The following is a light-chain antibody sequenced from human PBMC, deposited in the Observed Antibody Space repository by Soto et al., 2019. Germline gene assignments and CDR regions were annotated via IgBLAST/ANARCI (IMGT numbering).Light chain of an antibody. CDR3: QTYDSSLSCLYV. J-gene: IGLJ1*01. CDR1: SSNIGAGSD. V-gene: IGLV1-40*01. CDR2: GNT. Sequence: SVLTQPPSISGAPGQRVTISWTGSSSNIGAGSDVHWYHQLPGTAPKLLIYGNTNRPSGVPDRFSGSKSGTSASLAIAGLQTADECDYYSQTYDSSLSCLYVFAT.